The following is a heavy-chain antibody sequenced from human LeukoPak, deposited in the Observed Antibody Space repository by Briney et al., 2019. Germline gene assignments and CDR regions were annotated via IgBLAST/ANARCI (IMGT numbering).Heavy chain of an antibody. Sequence: ASVKVSCKASGYTFTSYYMHWVRQAPGQGLEWMGIINPSGGSTSYAQKFQGRVTMTRDTSTSTVYMELSSLRSEDTAVYYCARDREAYLWFGELLANWFDPWGQGTLVTVSS. CDR2: INPSGGST. CDR3: ARDREAYLWFGELLANWFDP. CDR1: GYTFTSYY. D-gene: IGHD3-10*01. J-gene: IGHJ5*02. V-gene: IGHV1-46*01.